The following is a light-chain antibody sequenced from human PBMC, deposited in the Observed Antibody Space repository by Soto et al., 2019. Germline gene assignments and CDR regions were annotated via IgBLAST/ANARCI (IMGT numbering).Light chain of an antibody. Sequence: DIQMTQSPSTLSASVGDRVTITCRASQSINNWLAWYHQKPGKAPKFLIYDASNLESGVPSRFSGSASGTEFTLAISSLQPDDFATYYCQQYDNYPLTFGGGTKVDI. V-gene: IGKV1-5*01. CDR2: DAS. CDR1: QSINNW. CDR3: QQYDNYPLT. J-gene: IGKJ4*01.